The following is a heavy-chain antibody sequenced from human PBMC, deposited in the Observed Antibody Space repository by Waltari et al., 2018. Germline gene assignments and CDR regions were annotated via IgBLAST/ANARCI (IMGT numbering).Heavy chain of an antibody. J-gene: IGHJ4*02. CDR2: INWNGGST. V-gene: IGHV3-20*04. CDR1: GSTLDDSG. Sequence: EVRLVESGGGVVRPGGSLSLSCSSPGSTLDDSGLSWLRQAPGKGLEWVSGINWNGGSTGYADSVKGRFTISRDNAKNSLYLQMNSLRAEDTALYYCARDDGLYYLDYWGQGTLVTVSS. CDR3: ARDDGLYYLDY.